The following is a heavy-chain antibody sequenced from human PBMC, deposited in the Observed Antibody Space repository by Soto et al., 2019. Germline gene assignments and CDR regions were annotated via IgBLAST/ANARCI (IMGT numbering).Heavy chain of an antibody. CDR3: GRDRGYNHGWPHDAIDL. J-gene: IGHJ3*01. D-gene: IGHD6-19*01. CDR1: GFTFSSYA. CDR2: LTGSGGGT. Sequence: GGSLRLSCAASGFTFSSYAMSWVRQAPGKGLEWVSSLTGSGGGTYYADSVTGRFTISRDNSKNTLFLQMNSLRAEDTAVYYCGRDRGYNHGWPHDAIDLWGQGTVVTVSS. V-gene: IGHV3-23*01.